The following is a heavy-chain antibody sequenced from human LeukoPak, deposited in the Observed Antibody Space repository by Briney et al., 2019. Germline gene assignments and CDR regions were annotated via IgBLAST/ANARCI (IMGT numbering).Heavy chain of an antibody. V-gene: IGHV3-53*01. Sequence: GGTLRLSCAASGFGVSMNYMSWVRQAPGKGLEWVSVIYSVDRTYYADAVKGQFTISRHSSKNTLYLQMNNLRVEDTAVYYCERVSMSQYWGQGTLVTVSS. CDR1: GFGVSMNY. J-gene: IGHJ4*02. D-gene: IGHD5/OR15-5a*01. CDR3: ERVSMSQY. CDR2: IYSVDRT.